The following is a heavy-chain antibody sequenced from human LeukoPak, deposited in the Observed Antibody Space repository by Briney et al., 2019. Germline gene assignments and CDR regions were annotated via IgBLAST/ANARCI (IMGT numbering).Heavy chain of an antibody. CDR2: INHSGST. CDR3: ARGQGYGGNSGAFDI. J-gene: IGHJ3*02. Sequence: KPSETLSLTCAVYGGSFSGYYWSWIRQPPGKGLEWMEEINHSGSTNYNPSLKSRVTISVDTSKNQFSLKLSSVTAADTAVYYCARGQGYGGNSGAFDIWGQGTMVTVSS. V-gene: IGHV4-34*01. D-gene: IGHD4-23*01. CDR1: GGSFSGYY.